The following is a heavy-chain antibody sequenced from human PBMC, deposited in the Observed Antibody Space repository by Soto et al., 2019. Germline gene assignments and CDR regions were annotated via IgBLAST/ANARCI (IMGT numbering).Heavy chain of an antibody. CDR2: ISVASTYT. CDR3: ARDLEAGAHLYFFDY. CDR1: GFTFTDYY. D-gene: IGHD1-26*01. V-gene: IGHV3-11*06. J-gene: IGHJ4*02. Sequence: GGSLRVSCAASGFTFTDYYVSWLRQAPGKGLEWLAYISVASTYTNYADSVKGRFTISRDNTKRSVYLQMNSLRAEDTAVYYCARDLEAGAHLYFFDYWGQGTPVTVSS.